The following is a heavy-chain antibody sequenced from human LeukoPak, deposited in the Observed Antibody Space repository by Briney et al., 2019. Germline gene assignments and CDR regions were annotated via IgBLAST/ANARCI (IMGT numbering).Heavy chain of an antibody. CDR1: GGSISSGSYY. J-gene: IGHJ4*02. Sequence: SQTLSLTCTVSGGSISSGSYYWSWIRQPAGKGLEWIGRIYTSGSTNYNPSLKSRVTISVDTSKNQFSLKLSSVTAADTAVYYCARGPNPLLWFGESWLVYWGQGTLVTVSS. V-gene: IGHV4-61*02. D-gene: IGHD3-10*01. CDR2: IYTSGST. CDR3: ARGPNPLLWFGESWLVY.